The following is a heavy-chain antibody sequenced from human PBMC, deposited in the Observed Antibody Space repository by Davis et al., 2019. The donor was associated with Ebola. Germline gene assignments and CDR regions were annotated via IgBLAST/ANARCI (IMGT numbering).Heavy chain of an antibody. Sequence: GESLKISCAASGFTFSSYWMHWVRQAPGKGLVWVSRINSDGSSTSYADSVKGRFTISRDNAKNTLYLQMNSLRAEDTAVYYCARAGIEVSDYFDYWGQGTLVTVSS. J-gene: IGHJ4*02. V-gene: IGHV3-74*01. D-gene: IGHD1-26*01. CDR1: GFTFSSYW. CDR3: ARAGIEVSDYFDY. CDR2: INSDGSST.